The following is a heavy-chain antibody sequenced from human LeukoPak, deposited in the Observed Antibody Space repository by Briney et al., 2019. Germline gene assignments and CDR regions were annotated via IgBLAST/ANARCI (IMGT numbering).Heavy chain of an antibody. D-gene: IGHD5-18*01. Sequence: PGGSLRLSCAASGFTFSSYSMNWVRQAPGKGLEWVSSISSSSSYIYYADSVKGRFTISRDNAKNSLYLQMNSLRAEDTAVYYCARDPYTAMVPVDYWGQGTLVTVSS. J-gene: IGHJ4*02. CDR1: GFTFSSYS. CDR3: ARDPYTAMVPVDY. CDR2: ISSSSSYI. V-gene: IGHV3-21*01.